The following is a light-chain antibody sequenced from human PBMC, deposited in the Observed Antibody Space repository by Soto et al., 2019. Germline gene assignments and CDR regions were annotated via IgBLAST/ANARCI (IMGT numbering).Light chain of an antibody. CDR2: WAS. CDR3: QQYYSTPRT. Sequence: DIVMTQSPDSLAVSLGERATINCKSSQSVLYSSNNKNYLAWYQQKPGQPPKLLIFWASSRKSGVPDRFSGSGSGTDFTLTISSLQAEDVAVYYCQQYYSTPRTVGQGTKVEIK. CDR1: QSVLYSSNNKNY. J-gene: IGKJ1*01. V-gene: IGKV4-1*01.